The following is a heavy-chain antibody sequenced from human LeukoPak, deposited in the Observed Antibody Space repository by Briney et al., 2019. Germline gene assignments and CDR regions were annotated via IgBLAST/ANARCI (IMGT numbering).Heavy chain of an antibody. D-gene: IGHD2-21*02. CDR3: TRDGGYGCSPMACYFRFDP. CDR1: GFTVSSNY. V-gene: IGHV3-53*01. CDR2: IYSGGST. Sequence: GGSLRLSCAASGFTVSSNYMSWVRQAPGKGLEWVSVIYSGGSTYYADSVKGRFTISRDNSKNTLYLQMNSLRVEDTAVYYCTRDGGYGCSPMACYFRFDPWGQGTLVTVSS. J-gene: IGHJ5*02.